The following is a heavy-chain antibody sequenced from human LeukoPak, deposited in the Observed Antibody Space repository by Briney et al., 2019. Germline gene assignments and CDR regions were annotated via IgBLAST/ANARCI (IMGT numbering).Heavy chain of an antibody. CDR3: AKDLRIAATGTTGDY. V-gene: IGHV3-30*02. D-gene: IGHD6-13*01. CDR2: IRFDLSNK. CDR1: GFTFSSYG. J-gene: IGHJ4*02. Sequence: PGGSLRPSCAASGFTFSSYGMHWVRQAPGKGLEWVGFIRFDLSNKFHADSVKGRFTISRDNSKNTLYLQMNSLRADDTAVYYCAKDLRIAATGTTGDYWGQGTLVTVSS.